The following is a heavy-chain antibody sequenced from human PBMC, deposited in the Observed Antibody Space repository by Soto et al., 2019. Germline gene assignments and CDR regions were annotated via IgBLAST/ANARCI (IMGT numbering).Heavy chain of an antibody. CDR1: GYSLNDLY. CDR3: TTGPLTRSRFYGMDF. Sequence: ASVKVSCKVSGYSLNDLYVHWVRQAPGKGLEWMGGFDPDHDSRTYAQNFQGRVTLTEDTSTDTAYMELTSLRSEDTAVYYCTTGPLTRSRFYGMDFWGQGTKVTVYS. CDR2: FDPDHDSR. V-gene: IGHV1-24*01. J-gene: IGHJ6*02. D-gene: IGHD6-13*01.